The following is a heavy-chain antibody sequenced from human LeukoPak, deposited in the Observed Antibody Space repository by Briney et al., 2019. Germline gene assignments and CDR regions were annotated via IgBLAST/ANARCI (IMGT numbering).Heavy chain of an antibody. CDR3: ARESPSDDSSGYYALRNFDH. J-gene: IGHJ4*02. D-gene: IGHD3-22*01. V-gene: IGHV1-2*02. CDR2: INPNSGGT. Sequence: ASVKVSCKASGYTFTGYYMHWVRQAPGQGLEWMGWINPNSGGTNYAQKFQGRVTMTRDTSISTAYMELSRLRSDDTAVYYCARESPSDDSSGYYALRNFDHWGQGTLVTVSS. CDR1: GYTFTGYY.